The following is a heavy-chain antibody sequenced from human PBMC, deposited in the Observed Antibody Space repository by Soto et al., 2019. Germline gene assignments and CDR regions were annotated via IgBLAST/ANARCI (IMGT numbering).Heavy chain of an antibody. J-gene: IGHJ4*02. CDR1: GYTFTSYA. CDR2: INAGNGNT. V-gene: IGHV1-3*01. CDR3: ARVSSGYSSSWYWDY. D-gene: IGHD6-13*01. Sequence: QVQLVQSGAEVKKPGASVKVSCKASGYTFTSYAMHWVRQAPGQRLEWMGWINAGNGNTKYSQKFQGRVTITRDTSASTANMELSSLRSEDTAVYYCARVSSGYSSSWYWDYWGQGTLVTVSS.